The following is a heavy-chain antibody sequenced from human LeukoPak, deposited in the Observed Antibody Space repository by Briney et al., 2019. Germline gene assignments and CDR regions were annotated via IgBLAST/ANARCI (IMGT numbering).Heavy chain of an antibody. Sequence: SETLSLTCTVSGGSISSSYYYWGWIRQPPGKGLEWIGTIYYSGSTLYNPSPKSRVTISVDTSKNQFSLKLSSVTAADTAIYYCARDKVPGDSWGQGTLVTASS. CDR2: IYYSGST. CDR1: GGSISSSYYY. CDR3: ARDKVPGDS. J-gene: IGHJ4*02. V-gene: IGHV4-39*07.